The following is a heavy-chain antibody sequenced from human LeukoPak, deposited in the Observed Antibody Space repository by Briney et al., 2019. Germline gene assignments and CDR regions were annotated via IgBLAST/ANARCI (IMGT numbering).Heavy chain of an antibody. D-gene: IGHD6-19*01. CDR1: GFTFSSYA. J-gene: IGHJ4*02. CDR3: AREASEYSSGWSPFDY. V-gene: IGHV3-30-3*01. Sequence: GGSLRLSCAASGFTFSSYAMHWVRQAPGKGLEWVAVISYDGSNKYYADSVKGRFTISRDNSKNTLYLQMNSLRAEDTAVYYCAREASEYSSGWSPFDYWGQGTLVTVSS. CDR2: ISYDGSNK.